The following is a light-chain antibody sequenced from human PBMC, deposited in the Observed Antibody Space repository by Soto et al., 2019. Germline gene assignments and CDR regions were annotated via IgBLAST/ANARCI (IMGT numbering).Light chain of an antibody. CDR2: GVT. V-gene: IGLV2-8*01. J-gene: IGLJ3*02. CDR1: SSDVGGYNY. CDR3: SSYAGSNNWV. Sequence: QSALTQPPSASGSPGQSVTFSCTGTSSDVGGYNYVSWYQQHPGRAPKLIIYGVTKRPSGVPDRFSGSKSGNTASLTVSGLQAEDEADYYCSSYAGSNNWVFGGGTKLTVL.